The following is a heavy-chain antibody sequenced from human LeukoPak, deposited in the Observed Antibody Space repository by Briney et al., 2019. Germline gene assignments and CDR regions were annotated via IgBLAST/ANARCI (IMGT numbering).Heavy chain of an antibody. Sequence: ASVKVSCKASGGTFSSYAISWVRQAPGQGLEWMGRIIPILGIANYAQKFQGRVTITADKSTSTAYMELSSLRSEDTAVYYCARGGAPPRDAFDIWGQGTMVTVSS. D-gene: IGHD1-26*01. CDR1: GGTFSSYA. CDR2: IIPILGIA. V-gene: IGHV1-69*04. CDR3: ARGGAPPRDAFDI. J-gene: IGHJ3*02.